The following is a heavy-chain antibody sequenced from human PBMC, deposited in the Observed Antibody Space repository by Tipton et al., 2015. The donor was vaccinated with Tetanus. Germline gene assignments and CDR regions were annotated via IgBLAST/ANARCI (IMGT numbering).Heavy chain of an antibody. Sequence: TLSLTCTVSGGSINDYYWSWIRQPPGKGLEWIGDIYYSGSTKYNPSLKSRVTISVDTSKNQFSLRLSSVTAADTAVYYCARDGSSDWWGDFDYWGQGTLVTVSS. V-gene: IGHV4-59*01. CDR2: IYYSGST. J-gene: IGHJ4*02. D-gene: IGHD6-19*01. CDR3: ARDGSSDWWGDFDY. CDR1: GGSINDYY.